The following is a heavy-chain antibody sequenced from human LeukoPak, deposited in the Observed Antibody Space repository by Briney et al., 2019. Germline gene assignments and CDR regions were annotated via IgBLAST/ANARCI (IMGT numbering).Heavy chain of an antibody. CDR2: ISGSGGST. V-gene: IGHV3-23*01. Sequence: GGSLRLSCAAPGFTFSSYAMSWVRQAPGKGLEWVSAISGSGGSTYYADSVKGRFTISRDNSKNTLYLQMNSLRAEDTAVYYCAKAVTTVTTLGLFDYWGQGTLVTVSS. CDR1: GFTFSSYA. D-gene: IGHD4-17*01. J-gene: IGHJ4*02. CDR3: AKAVTTVTTLGLFDY.